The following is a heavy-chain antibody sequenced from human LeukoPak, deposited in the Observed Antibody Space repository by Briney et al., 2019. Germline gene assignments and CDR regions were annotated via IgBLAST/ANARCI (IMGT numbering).Heavy chain of an antibody. D-gene: IGHD3-3*01. Sequence: SETLSLTCTVSGGSISSSSYYWGWICQPPGKGLEWIGSIYYSGSTYYNPSLKSRVTISVDTSKNQFSLKLSSVTAADTAVYYCARRNYDFWSGYWVNWGQGTPVTVSS. CDR2: IYYSGST. CDR3: ARRNYDFWSGYWVN. CDR1: GGSISSSSYY. V-gene: IGHV4-39*01. J-gene: IGHJ4*02.